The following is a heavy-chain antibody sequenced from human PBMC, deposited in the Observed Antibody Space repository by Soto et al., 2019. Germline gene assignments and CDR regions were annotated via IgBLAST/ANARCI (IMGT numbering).Heavy chain of an antibody. J-gene: IGHJ6*03. D-gene: IGHD3-9*01. CDR2: IYYSGST. V-gene: IGHV4-59*01. CDR3: ARWFNILTGYSYYYYMDV. Sequence: SETLSLTCTVSGGSISSYYWSWIRQPPGKGLEWIGYIYYSGSTNYNPSLKSRVTISVDTSKNQFSLKLSSVTAADTAVYYCARWFNILTGYSYYYYMDVWGKGTTVTVSS. CDR1: GGSISSYY.